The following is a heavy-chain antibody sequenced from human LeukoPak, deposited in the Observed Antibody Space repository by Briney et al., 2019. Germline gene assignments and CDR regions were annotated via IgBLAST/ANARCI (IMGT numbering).Heavy chain of an antibody. CDR2: IYYSGST. CDR1: GGSISSYY. D-gene: IGHD1-14*01. Sequence: SETLFLTCTVSGGSISSYYWSWIRQPPGKGLEWIGYIYYSGSTKYNPSLKSRVTISTDTSKKHVSLKLTSVTAADTAVYYCARALDNRDPKLGYYYYGMDVWGQGTTVTVSS. V-gene: IGHV4-59*01. J-gene: IGHJ6*02. CDR3: ARALDNRDPKLGYYYYGMDV.